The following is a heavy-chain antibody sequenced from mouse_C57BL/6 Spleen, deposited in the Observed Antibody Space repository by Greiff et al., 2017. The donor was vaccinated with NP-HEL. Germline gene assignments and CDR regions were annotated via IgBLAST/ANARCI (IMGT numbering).Heavy chain of an antibody. CDR2: IHPNSGST. J-gene: IGHJ2*01. Sequence: QVQLKQPGAELVKPGASVKLSCKASGYTFTSYWMHWVKQRPGQGLEWIGMIHPNSGSTNYNEKFKSKATLTVDKSSSTAYMQLSSLTSEDSAVYYCASLYDSGDDWGKGTTLTVSS. CDR1: GYTFTSYW. V-gene: IGHV1-64*01. D-gene: IGHD2-3*01. CDR3: ASLYDSGDD.